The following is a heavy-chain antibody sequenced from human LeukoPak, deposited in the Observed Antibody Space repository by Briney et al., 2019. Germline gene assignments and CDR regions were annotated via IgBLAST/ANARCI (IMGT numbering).Heavy chain of an antibody. J-gene: IGHJ4*02. CDR2: IYYSGST. D-gene: IGHD4-23*01. CDR3: AISTVVKYYFDY. V-gene: IGHV4-59*01. Sequence: SETLSLTCTVSGGSISSYYWSRIRQPPGKGLEWIGYIYYSGSTNYNPSLKSRVTISVDTSKNQFSLKLSSVTAADTAVYYCAISTVVKYYFDYWGQGTLVTVSS. CDR1: GGSISSYY.